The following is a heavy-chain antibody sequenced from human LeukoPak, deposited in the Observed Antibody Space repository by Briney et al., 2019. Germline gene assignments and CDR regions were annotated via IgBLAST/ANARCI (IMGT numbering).Heavy chain of an antibody. D-gene: IGHD3-3*01. CDR1: GGSISSYY. J-gene: IGHJ4*02. V-gene: IGHV4-59*08. CDR2: IYYSGST. Sequence: PSGTLSLTCTVSGGSISSYYWHWIRQPPGKGLEWIGYIYYSGSTNYNPSLKSRVTISVDTSKNQFSLKLSSVTAADTAVYYCARAVRFLEWPFDYWGQGTLVTVSS. CDR3: ARAVRFLEWPFDY.